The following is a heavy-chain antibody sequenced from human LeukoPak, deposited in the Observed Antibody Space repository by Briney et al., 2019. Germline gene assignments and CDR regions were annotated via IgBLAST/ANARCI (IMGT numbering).Heavy chain of an antibody. CDR3: ASRGGFSYFDY. J-gene: IGHJ4*02. V-gene: IGHV3-53*04. CDR1: GFTFSDYY. CDR2: IYSGGST. D-gene: IGHD3-10*01. Sequence: GGSLRLSCAASGFTFSDYYMSWIRQAPGKGLEWVSVIYSGGSTYYADSVKGRFTISRHNSKNTVYLQMNSLRAEDTAVYYCASRGGFSYFDYWGQGSLVTVSS.